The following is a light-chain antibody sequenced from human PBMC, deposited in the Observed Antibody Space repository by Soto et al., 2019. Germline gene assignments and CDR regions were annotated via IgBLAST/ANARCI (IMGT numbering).Light chain of an antibody. CDR2: DSS. CDR1: QSISGW. Sequence: DIQMTQSPSTLSASVGDGVTITCRASQSISGWLAWYQQKPGKAPTLLIYDSSTLESGVPSRFSGSGSGTEFTLSISSLQPDDFATYFCQQYNDYWTFGQGTKVDIK. J-gene: IGKJ1*01. CDR3: QQYNDYWT. V-gene: IGKV1-5*01.